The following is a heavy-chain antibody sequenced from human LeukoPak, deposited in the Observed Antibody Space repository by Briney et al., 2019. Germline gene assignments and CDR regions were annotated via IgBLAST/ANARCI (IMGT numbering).Heavy chain of an antibody. J-gene: IGHJ3*02. Sequence: QPGGSLRLSCAASGFTFSSYAMSWVRQAPGKGVEWVSAISGSGGSTYYADSVKGRFTISRDNSKNTVYLQMNSMRVEATAVYYCAKDLGFYDVWSGYAFDIWGQGTMVTVSS. CDR1: GFTFSSYA. CDR2: ISGSGGST. D-gene: IGHD3-3*01. V-gene: IGHV3-23*01. CDR3: AKDLGFYDVWSGYAFDI.